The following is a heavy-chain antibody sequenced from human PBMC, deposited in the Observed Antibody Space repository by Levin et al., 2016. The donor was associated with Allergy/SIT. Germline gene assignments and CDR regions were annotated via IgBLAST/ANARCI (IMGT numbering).Heavy chain of an antibody. V-gene: IGHV3-23*01. CDR1: GFTFSSYA. Sequence: GESLKISCAASGFTFSSYAMSWVRQAPGKGLEWVSAISGSGGSTYYADSVKGRFTISRDNSKNTLYLQMNSLRAEDTAVYYCAKGGLAARRLDYWGQGTLVTVSS. CDR2: ISGSGGST. CDR3: AKGGLAARRLDY. J-gene: IGHJ4*02. D-gene: IGHD6-6*01.